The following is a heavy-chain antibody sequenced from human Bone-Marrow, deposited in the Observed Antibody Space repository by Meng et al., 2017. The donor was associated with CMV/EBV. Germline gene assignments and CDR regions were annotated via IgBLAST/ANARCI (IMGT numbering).Heavy chain of an antibody. V-gene: IGHV4-39*01. Sequence: SETLSLTCTVSGGSISSSSCYWGWIRQPPGKGLEWIGSIYYSGSTYYNPSLKSRVTISVDTSKNQFSLKLSSVTAADTAVYYCARVGLDFWSGYYSYYYGMDVWGQGTTVTVSS. CDR2: IYYSGST. CDR1: GGSISSSSCY. D-gene: IGHD3-3*01. CDR3: ARVGLDFWSGYYSYYYGMDV. J-gene: IGHJ6*02.